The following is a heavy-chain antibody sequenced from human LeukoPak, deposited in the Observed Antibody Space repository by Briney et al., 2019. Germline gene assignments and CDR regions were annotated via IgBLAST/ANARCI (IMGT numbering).Heavy chain of an antibody. CDR2: INHSGST. V-gene: IGHV4-34*01. CDR1: GGSFSGYY. D-gene: IGHD2-15*01. CDR3: VRGLRQGGTYALDV. Sequence: SETLSLTCAVYGGSFSGYYWSWIRQPPGKGLEWIGEINHSGSTNYNPSLKSRVTILVDTSKNQFSLRLSSVTAADTAVYYCVRGLRQGGTYALDVWGQGTTVTVSS. J-gene: IGHJ6*02.